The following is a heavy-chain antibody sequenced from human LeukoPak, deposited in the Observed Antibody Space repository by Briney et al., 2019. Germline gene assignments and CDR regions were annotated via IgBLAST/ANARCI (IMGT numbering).Heavy chain of an antibody. CDR2: IKEDGSER. CDR3: AKAIDTSGYNFERGADY. V-gene: IGHV3-7*03. D-gene: IGHD3-22*01. Sequence: GGSLRLSCEGSAFIFSGHWMNWVRQTPGKGLEWVASIKEDGSERQYVDSVKGRFTISRDNSKNSLSLQMNSLRAEDTAIYYCAKAIDTSGYNFERGADYWGQGTLVTVSS. J-gene: IGHJ4*02. CDR1: AFIFSGHW.